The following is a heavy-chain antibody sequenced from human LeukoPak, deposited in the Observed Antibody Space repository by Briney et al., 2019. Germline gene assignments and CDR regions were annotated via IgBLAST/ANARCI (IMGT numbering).Heavy chain of an antibody. CDR2: IYYSGCT. CDR3: ARHVPKLDWFDP. CDR1: GGSISSSSYY. V-gene: IGHV4-39*01. D-gene: IGHD1-26*01. J-gene: IGHJ5*02. Sequence: SETLSLTCTTSGGSISSSSYYWGWIRQPPGKGLEWIGSIYYSGCTYYNPSLKSRVTISVDTSKNQFSLKLSSVTAADTAVYYCARHVPKLDWFDPWGQGTLVTVSS.